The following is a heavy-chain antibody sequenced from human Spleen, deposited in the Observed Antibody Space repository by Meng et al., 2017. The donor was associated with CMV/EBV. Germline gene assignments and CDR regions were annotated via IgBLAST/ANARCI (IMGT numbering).Heavy chain of an antibody. Sequence: KASGYTCTNYYITWVRQAPGQGLEWMGWISGYDGDTNLAQKFQGRVTLTTDISMTTAYMELRSLRSDDTAVYYCAKVASLTTSAFDPWGQGTLVTVSS. J-gene: IGHJ5*02. CDR2: ISGYDGDT. CDR3: AKVASLTTSAFDP. D-gene: IGHD4-11*01. CDR1: GYTCTNYY. V-gene: IGHV1-18*01.